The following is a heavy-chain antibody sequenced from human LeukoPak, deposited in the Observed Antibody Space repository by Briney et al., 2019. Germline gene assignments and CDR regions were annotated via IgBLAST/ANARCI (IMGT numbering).Heavy chain of an antibody. D-gene: IGHD6-19*01. CDR2: INPNSGGT. CDR3: ARDHTGSGWSSLDY. V-gene: IGHV1-2*02. J-gene: IGHJ4*02. CDR1: GYTFTGYY. Sequence: GASVKVSCKASGYTFTGYYMHWVRQAPGQGLEWTGWINPNSGGTNYAQKFQGRVTMTRDTSISTAYMELSRLRSDDTAVYYCARDHTGSGWSSLDYWGQGTLVTVSS.